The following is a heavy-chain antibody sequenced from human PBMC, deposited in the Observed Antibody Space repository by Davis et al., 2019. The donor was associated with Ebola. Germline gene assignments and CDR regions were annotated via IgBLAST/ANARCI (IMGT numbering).Heavy chain of an antibody. CDR1: GGSFSGHY. J-gene: IGHJ5*02. CDR2: IDHSGGT. Sequence: SETLSLTCAVYGGSFSGHYWTWIRQPPGKGLEWIGEIDHSGGTKYSPSLKSRVTISLDTAKNQFSLKLSSVTAADTAVYYCARVVTAINWFDPWGQGTLVTVSS. D-gene: IGHD2-21*02. CDR3: ARVVTAINWFDP. V-gene: IGHV4-34*01.